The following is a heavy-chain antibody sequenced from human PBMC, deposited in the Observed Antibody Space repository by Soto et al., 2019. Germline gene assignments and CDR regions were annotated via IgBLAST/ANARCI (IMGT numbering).Heavy chain of an antibody. CDR1: GFTFSGSA. D-gene: IGHD3-10*01. CDR3: TTHAPSMDGYFYL. Sequence: EVQLVESGGGLVQPGGSLQLSCAASGFTFSGSAMHWVRQASGKGLEWVGRIRSKADSYATGYAASVKGRFTISRDDSKNTAYLKMNSLKIEDTAVYYCTTHAPSMDGYFYLWGRGTLVTVSS. CDR2: IRSKADSYAT. J-gene: IGHJ2*01. V-gene: IGHV3-73*01.